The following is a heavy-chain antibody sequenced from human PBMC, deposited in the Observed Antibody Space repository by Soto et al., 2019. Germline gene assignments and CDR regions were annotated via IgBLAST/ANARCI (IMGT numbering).Heavy chain of an antibody. CDR3: ARDHGNGGYYYYGMDV. CDR2: ISAYNGNT. D-gene: IGHD1-1*01. Sequence: ASVKVSCKASGYTFTSYGISWVRQAPGQGLEWMGWISAYNGNTNYAQKPQGRVTMTTDTSTSTAYMELRSLRSDDTAVYYCARDHGNGGYYYYGMDVWGQGTTVTVSS. J-gene: IGHJ6*02. V-gene: IGHV1-18*01. CDR1: GYTFTSYG.